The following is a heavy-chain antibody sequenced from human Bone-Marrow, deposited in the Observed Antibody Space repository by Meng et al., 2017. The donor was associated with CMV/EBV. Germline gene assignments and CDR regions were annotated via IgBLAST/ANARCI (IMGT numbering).Heavy chain of an antibody. CDR2: ISSSSSYI. CDR1: GLTFSSYA. V-gene: IGHV3-21*01. J-gene: IGHJ4*02. Sequence: GESLKISCAASGLTFSSYAMYWVRQAPGKGLEWVSSISSSSSYIYYADSVKGRFTISRDNAKNSLYLQMNSLRAEDTAVYYCARGPTPTELIDYWGQGTLVTVSS. D-gene: IGHD1-26*01. CDR3: ARGPTPTELIDY.